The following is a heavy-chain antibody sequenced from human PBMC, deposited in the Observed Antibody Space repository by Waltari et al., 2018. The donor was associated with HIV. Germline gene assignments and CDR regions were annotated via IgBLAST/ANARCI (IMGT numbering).Heavy chain of an antibody. Sequence: EVQLVESGGGLVKRGGDLRLSCVASGFTFNHFSMKWVRQAPGKGLEWVSSISSTSSFIYYADSLKGRFTVSRDNAKNSLYLQINNLRADDTAVYYCASEDFWGGPHQWGQGTLVTVSS. CDR1: GFTFNHFS. V-gene: IGHV3-21*01. CDR2: ISSTSSFI. CDR3: ASEDFWGGPHQ. J-gene: IGHJ4*02. D-gene: IGHD3-3*01.